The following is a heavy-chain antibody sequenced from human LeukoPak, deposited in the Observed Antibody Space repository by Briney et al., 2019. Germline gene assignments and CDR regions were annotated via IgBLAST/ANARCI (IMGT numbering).Heavy chain of an antibody. CDR3: AKWGDYDILTGYYVSDF. CDR1: GLIFRNYA. J-gene: IGHJ4*02. V-gene: IGHV3-23*01. D-gene: IGHD3-9*01. Sequence: SQILGCSAEGLIFRNYAMSWVRQDPGKELEWVSAITGSGDSTYYADSVKGRFTISRDNSKNTLYVEMNTLRAEDTAVYYCAKWGDYDILTGYYVSDFWGQGTLVTVSS. CDR2: ITGSGDST.